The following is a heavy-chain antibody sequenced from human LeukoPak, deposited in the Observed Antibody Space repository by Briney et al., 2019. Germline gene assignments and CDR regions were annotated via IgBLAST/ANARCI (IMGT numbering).Heavy chain of an antibody. CDR2: INPNSAGT. Sequence: PAVKVSCKASGYTFTGYYMHWVRQAPGQGREWMGWINPNSAGTNYVQEFQGRVTMTRDTSISTAYMELSRLRSDDTAVYYCARVGDGDYYYGVDVWGQGTTVTVSS. CDR3: ARVGDGDYYYGVDV. J-gene: IGHJ6*02. CDR1: GYTFTGYY. V-gene: IGHV1-2*02. D-gene: IGHD3-16*01.